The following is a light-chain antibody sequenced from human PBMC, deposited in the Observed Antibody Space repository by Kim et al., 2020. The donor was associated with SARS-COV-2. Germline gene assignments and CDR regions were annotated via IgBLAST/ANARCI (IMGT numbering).Light chain of an antibody. CDR3: QVWDSSSDRVV. CDR1: NIVSKS. Sequence: APEKTARITGGGNNIVSKSVHWYQQKPGQAPVLVIYYDSDRPSGIPERFSGSNSGNTATLTISRVEAGDEADYYCQVWDSSSDRVVFGGGTQLTVL. J-gene: IGLJ2*01. V-gene: IGLV3-21*04. CDR2: YDS.